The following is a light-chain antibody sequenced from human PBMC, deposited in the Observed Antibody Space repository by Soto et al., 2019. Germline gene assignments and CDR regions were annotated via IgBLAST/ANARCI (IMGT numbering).Light chain of an antibody. V-gene: IGLV2-14*01. CDR1: SSDVGGYNY. CDR3: KSRTTSNTLV. CDR2: EVT. J-gene: IGLJ3*02. Sequence: QSDLTQPAFVSGSPGQSITISCTGTSSDVGGYNYVSWYQQHPGKSPKLIIYEVTHRTPGVSSRFYGSRSGNTASLTISGLQAEDEADYYCKSRTTSNTLVFGGGTQLTV.